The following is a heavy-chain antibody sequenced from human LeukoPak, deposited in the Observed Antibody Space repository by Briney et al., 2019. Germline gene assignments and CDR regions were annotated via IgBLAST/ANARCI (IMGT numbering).Heavy chain of an antibody. D-gene: IGHD3-22*01. J-gene: IGHJ4*02. V-gene: IGHV1-18*01. CDR2: ISAYNGNT. CDR1: GYTFTSYG. CDR3: ARVEYYDSSGQKGGFDY. Sequence: ASVKVSCKASGYTFTSYGISWVRQAPGKGLEWLGWISAYNGNTNYAQKLQGRVTMTTDTSTSTAYMELRSLRSDDTAVYYCARVEYYDSSGQKGGFDYWGQGTLVTVSS.